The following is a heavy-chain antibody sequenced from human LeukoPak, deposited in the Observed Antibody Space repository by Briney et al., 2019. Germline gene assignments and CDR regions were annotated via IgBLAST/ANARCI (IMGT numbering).Heavy chain of an antibody. CDR1: GGTFSIYA. Sequence: SVTVSFTASGGTFSIYAISWVRQAHGQGREWMGGIIPIFGTANYAQKFQGRVTITADESTSTAYMELSSLRSEDTAVYYCARDFGRVVSGWPNEDYYGMDVWGQGTTVTVSS. D-gene: IGHD6-19*01. CDR2: IIPIFGTA. J-gene: IGHJ6*02. V-gene: IGHV1-69*13. CDR3: ARDFGRVVSGWPNEDYYGMDV.